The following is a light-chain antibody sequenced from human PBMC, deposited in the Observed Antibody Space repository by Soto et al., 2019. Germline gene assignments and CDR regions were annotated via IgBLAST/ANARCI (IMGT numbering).Light chain of an antibody. V-gene: IGKV2-28*01. J-gene: IGKJ1*01. Sequence: DGVMTQFPLSLSVTPGEPASISCRSSQSLLHSNGYNYLDWYVQKPGQSPQILIYLGSNRASGVPDRFSGSGSGTDFTLKISRVEAEDVGVYYCMQALQIRVEFGQGTKVEIK. CDR2: LGS. CDR1: QSLLHSNGYNY. CDR3: MQALQIRVE.